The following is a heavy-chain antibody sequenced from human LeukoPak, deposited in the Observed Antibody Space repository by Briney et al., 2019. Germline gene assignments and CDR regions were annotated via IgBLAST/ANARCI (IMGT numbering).Heavy chain of an antibody. CDR1: GGSISSGGYS. D-gene: IGHD5-18*01. J-gene: IGHJ4*02. Sequence: SQTLSLTCAVSGGSISSGGYSWSWIRQPPGKGLEWIGHIYYSGSTNYNPSLKSRVTISIDTSKNQFSLWLSSVTAADTAVYYCARGAAGYSYSWGQGTLVTVSS. V-gene: IGHV4-61*08. CDR3: ARGAAGYSYS. CDR2: IYYSGST.